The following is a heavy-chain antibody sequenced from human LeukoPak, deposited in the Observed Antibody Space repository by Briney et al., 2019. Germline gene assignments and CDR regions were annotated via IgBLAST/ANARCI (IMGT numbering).Heavy chain of an antibody. CDR3: ARDRYDSSGYSYAFDI. D-gene: IGHD3-22*01. V-gene: IGHV7-4-1*02. CDR2: INTNTGNP. Sequence: ASVKVSCKASGFTFTSYAINWVRQAPGQGLEWMGWINTNTGNPTYAQGFTGRFVFSLDTSVSTAYLQISSLKAEDTAVYYCARDRYDSSGYSYAFDIWGQGTMVTVSS. CDR1: GFTFTSYA. J-gene: IGHJ3*02.